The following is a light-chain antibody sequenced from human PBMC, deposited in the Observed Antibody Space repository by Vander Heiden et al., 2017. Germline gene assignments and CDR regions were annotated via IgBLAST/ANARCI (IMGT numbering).Light chain of an antibody. CDR1: QSISSY. V-gene: IGKV1-39*01. CDR3: QQSDSTPPYT. Sequence: NQMSKSPSSLSASVGDRVTITCRASQSISSYLNWYQQKPVKAPKLLIYAASSLQSGVPSRFSGSGYGTDFTLTISSRQPEDFAPYYCQQSDSTPPYTFGQGTKLEIK. J-gene: IGKJ2*01. CDR2: AAS.